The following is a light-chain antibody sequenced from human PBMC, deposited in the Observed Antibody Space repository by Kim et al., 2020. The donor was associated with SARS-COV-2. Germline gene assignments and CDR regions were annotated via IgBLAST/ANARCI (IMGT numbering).Light chain of an antibody. CDR2: DAS. J-gene: IGKJ1*01. Sequence: SASGGDKVTITCRARQIISGVVAWYQQKPGKAPELLIYDASSLGSGVPSRFSGSGSGTVFTLIVSSLQPDDFATYYCQQYSNRWTFGQGTKVDIK. CDR3: QQYSNRWT. V-gene: IGKV1-5*01. CDR1: QIISGV.